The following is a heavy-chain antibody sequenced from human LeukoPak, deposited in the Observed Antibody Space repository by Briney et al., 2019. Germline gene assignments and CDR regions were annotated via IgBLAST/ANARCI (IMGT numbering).Heavy chain of an antibody. CDR2: ISGSGGST. V-gene: IGHV3-23*01. J-gene: IGHJ4*02. D-gene: IGHD6-13*01. CDR1: GFTLSSYA. Sequence: GGSLRPSFAAPGFTLSSYAMRRVRPAPREGLGWVSAISGSGGSTYYADSVKGRFTISRDNSKNTLYLQMNSLRAEDTAVYYCAKGYSSSWHFDYWGQGTLVTVSS. CDR3: AKGYSSSWHFDY.